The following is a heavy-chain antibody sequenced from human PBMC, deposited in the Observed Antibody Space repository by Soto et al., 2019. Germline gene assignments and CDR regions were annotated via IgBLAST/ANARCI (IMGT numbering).Heavy chain of an antibody. CDR1: GGSISSYY. CDR3: AILWCIAGSGNHCYVMDV. J-gene: IGHJ6*02. V-gene: IGHV4-59*08. D-gene: IGHD2-8*01. Sequence: SETLSLTCTVPGGSISSYYWSWIRQPPGKGLEWIGYIYYSGSTNYNPSLKSRVTISVDTSKNQFSLKLSSVTAADTAVYYCAILWCIAGSGNHCYVMDVRARGTTVTGSS. CDR2: IYYSGST.